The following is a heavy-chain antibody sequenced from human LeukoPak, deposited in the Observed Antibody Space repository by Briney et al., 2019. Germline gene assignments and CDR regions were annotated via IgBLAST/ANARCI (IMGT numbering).Heavy chain of an antibody. J-gene: IGHJ4*02. D-gene: IGHD6-19*01. Sequence: ASVKVSCKASGYTFINYDINWVRQATGQGLEWMGWMNPKSGNTGYAQKFQGRVTITRNTSISTAYMEVSSLRSEDTAVYYCARASSGWYGPLDYWGQGTLVTVSS. CDR2: MNPKSGNT. CDR1: GYTFINYD. V-gene: IGHV1-8*03. CDR3: ARASSGWYGPLDY.